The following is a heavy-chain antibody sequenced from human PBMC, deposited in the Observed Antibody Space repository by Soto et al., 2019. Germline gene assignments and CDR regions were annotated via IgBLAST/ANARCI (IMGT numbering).Heavy chain of an antibody. CDR3: ARSVGARTSRQADY. V-gene: IGHV4-30-2*01. CDR2: IYHSGST. CDR1: GGSISSGGYS. J-gene: IGHJ4*02. D-gene: IGHD3-3*01. Sequence: QLQLQESGSGLVKPSQTLSLTCAVSGGSISSGGYSWSWILQPPGKGLEWIGYIYHSGSTYYNPSLKSRVTISVDRSKNQFSLKLSSVTAADTAVYYCARSVGARTSRQADYWGQGTLVTVSS.